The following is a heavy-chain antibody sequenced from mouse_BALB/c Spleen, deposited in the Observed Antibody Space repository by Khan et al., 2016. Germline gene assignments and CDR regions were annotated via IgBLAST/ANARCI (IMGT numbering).Heavy chain of an antibody. Sequence: EVELVESGGGLVQPGGSMKLSCVASGFTFSNYWMNWVRQSPEKGLEWVAEIRLKSNNYATHYAESVKGRFTISRDDSKSSVYLQMNNLRAEDTGIYYCTGTLYGNWYFDVWGAGTTVTVSS. CDR1: GFTFSNYW. J-gene: IGHJ1*01. CDR3: TGTLYGNWYFDV. D-gene: IGHD2-1*01. CDR2: IRLKSNNYAT. V-gene: IGHV6-6*02.